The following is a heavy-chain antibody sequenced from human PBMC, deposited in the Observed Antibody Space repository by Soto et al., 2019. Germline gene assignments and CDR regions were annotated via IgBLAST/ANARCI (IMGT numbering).Heavy chain of an antibody. Sequence: SETLSLTCTVSGGSISSYYWSWIRQPPGKGLEWIGYIYYSGSTNYNPSLKSRVTISVDTSKNQFSLKLSSVTAADTAVYYCARAPQIQLWLLDYWGQGTLVTVSS. D-gene: IGHD5-18*01. V-gene: IGHV4-59*01. CDR1: GGSISSYY. CDR3: ARAPQIQLWLLDY. CDR2: IYYSGST. J-gene: IGHJ4*02.